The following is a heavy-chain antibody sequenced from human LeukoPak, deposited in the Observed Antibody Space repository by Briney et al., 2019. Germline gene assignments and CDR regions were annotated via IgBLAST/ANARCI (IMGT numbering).Heavy chain of an antibody. CDR2: IKAGNGDT. CDR1: GYIFTKYV. CDR3: ARDDCGDTCYPGGY. V-gene: IGHV1-3*01. Sequence: EASVKVSCKASGYIFTKYVVHWMRQAPGQRPEWMGWIKAGNGDTKYSQNFQDRLTITRDTSASTVYMELSSLTSEDTALYYCARDDCGDTCYPGGYWGQGTLVTVSS. D-gene: IGHD2-21*01. J-gene: IGHJ4*02.